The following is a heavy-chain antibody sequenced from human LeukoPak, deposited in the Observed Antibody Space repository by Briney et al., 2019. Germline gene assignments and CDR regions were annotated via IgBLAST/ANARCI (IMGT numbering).Heavy chain of an antibody. Sequence: PGRSLRLSCAASGFTFSSYGMHWVRQAPGKGLEWVAVIWYDGSNKYYADSVKGRFTISRDNSKNTLYLQMNSLRAEDTAVYYCARQPLNDAYCGGDCDYYFDYWGQGTLVTVSS. CDR1: GFTFSSYG. CDR2: IWYDGSNK. CDR3: ARQPLNDAYCGGDCDYYFDY. J-gene: IGHJ4*02. D-gene: IGHD2-21*02. V-gene: IGHV3-33*01.